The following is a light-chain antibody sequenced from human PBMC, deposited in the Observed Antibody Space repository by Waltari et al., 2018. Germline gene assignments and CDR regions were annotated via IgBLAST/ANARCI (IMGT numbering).Light chain of an antibody. CDR2: DVN. Sequence: QSALTQPASVSGSPGQSITISCTGTSSDIGRYYYVSWYQHHPGKAPKLMIFDVNERPSGFSNRVSGSKSGNAASLTISGLQAEDEAHYYCSSYTTTSTYVFGTGTKVTVL. CDR3: SSYTTTSTYV. CDR1: SSDIGRYYY. J-gene: IGLJ1*01. V-gene: IGLV2-14*03.